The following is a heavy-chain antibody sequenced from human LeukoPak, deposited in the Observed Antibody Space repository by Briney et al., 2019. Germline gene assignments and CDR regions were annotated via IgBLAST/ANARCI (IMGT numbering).Heavy chain of an antibody. Sequence: GGSLRLSCAASGFTFSTYSMNWVRQAPGKGLEWVAFIRYDGSNKYYADSVKGRFTIPRDNSKNTLYLQMNSLRAEDTAVYYCARLDYSNYHAFDIWGQGTMVTVSS. V-gene: IGHV3-30*02. D-gene: IGHD4-11*01. CDR2: IRYDGSNK. CDR1: GFTFSTYS. CDR3: ARLDYSNYHAFDI. J-gene: IGHJ3*02.